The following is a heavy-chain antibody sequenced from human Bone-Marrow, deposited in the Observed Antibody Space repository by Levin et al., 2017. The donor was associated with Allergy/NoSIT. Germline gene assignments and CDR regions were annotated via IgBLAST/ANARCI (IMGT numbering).Heavy chain of an antibody. J-gene: IGHJ4*02. D-gene: IGHD7-27*01. CDR1: GFSISDSN. CDR3: GRGLGISH. CDR2: ITSSTTTI. V-gene: IGHV3-48*01. Sequence: LSLTCAASGFSISDSNIHWVRQAPGKGLECVSFITSSTTTIYYAESVKGRFTISRDSAKNSLDLQMNSLGAEDTAVYYCGRGLGISHWGQGTLVTVSS.